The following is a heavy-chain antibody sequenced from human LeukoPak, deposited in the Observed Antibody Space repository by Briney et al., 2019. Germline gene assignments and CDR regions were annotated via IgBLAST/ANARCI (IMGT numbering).Heavy chain of an antibody. CDR2: IYYSGST. J-gene: IGHJ5*02. V-gene: IGHV4-31*02. CDR3: ARDMTDWWFDP. D-gene: IGHD3-9*01. Sequence: IGYIYYSGSTHYNPSLKSRVTISVDTSKNQFSLKLSSVTAADTAVYYCARDMTDWWFDPWGQGTLVTVSS.